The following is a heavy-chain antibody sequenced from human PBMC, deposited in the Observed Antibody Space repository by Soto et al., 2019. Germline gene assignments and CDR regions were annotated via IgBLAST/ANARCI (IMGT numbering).Heavy chain of an antibody. Sequence: GGSLRLSCAASGFTFSSYWMHWVRQAPGKWLVWVSRINSDGSSTSYADSVKGRFTISRDNAKNTLYLQMNSLRAEDTAVYYCARDRAAALDYWGQGXLVTVYS. CDR2: INSDGSST. V-gene: IGHV3-74*01. CDR1: GFTFSSYW. D-gene: IGHD6-13*01. J-gene: IGHJ4*02. CDR3: ARDRAAALDY.